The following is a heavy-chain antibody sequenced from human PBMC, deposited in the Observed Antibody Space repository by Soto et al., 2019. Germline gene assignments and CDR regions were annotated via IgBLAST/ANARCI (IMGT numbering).Heavy chain of an antibody. Sequence: QVQLVQSASEVQKPGTSVKVSCKASGYSFNDYNIHWVRQAPGQRPEWMGWISPSSGGTHYAPKFEVRVHLTRGMSISTVFMALSTLLSADTAVYYCAIGPRKELLFPNFYWGQGTLVTVSS. CDR3: AIGPRKELLFPNFY. V-gene: IGHV1-2*02. D-gene: IGHD3-16*02. CDR2: ISPSSGGT. CDR1: GYSFNDYN. J-gene: IGHJ4*02.